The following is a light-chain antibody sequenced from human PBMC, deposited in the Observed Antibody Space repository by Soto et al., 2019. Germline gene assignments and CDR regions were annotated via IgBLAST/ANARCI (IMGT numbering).Light chain of an antibody. V-gene: IGLV2-14*03. J-gene: IGLJ1*01. CDR3: TSFRSDNTQA. Sequence: QSVVTQPASVSGSPGQSITISCAGSGSDIGAYNYVFWYQQHPGTAPQLLIYDVRNRPSRVSSRFSGSKAGNTASLTISGLQTEDEVNDYCTSFRSDNTQAFGNGSNVTVL. CDR1: GSDIGAYNY. CDR2: DVR.